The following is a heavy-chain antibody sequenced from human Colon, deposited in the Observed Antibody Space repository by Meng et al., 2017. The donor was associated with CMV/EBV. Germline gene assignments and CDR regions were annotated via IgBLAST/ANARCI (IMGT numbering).Heavy chain of an antibody. V-gene: IGHV3-23*01. CDR3: AKDQVPITGTNDNWFDP. J-gene: IGHJ5*02. CDR1: GFTFSSYA. D-gene: IGHD1/OR15-1a*01. CDR2: ISGSGVTT. Sequence: GESLKISCAASGFTFSSYAMSWVRQAPGKGLEWVSAISGSGVTTDYADSVKGRFIISRDNSKNTLYLQMNSLRAEDTAVYYCAKDQVPITGTNDNWFDPWGQGTLVTVSS.